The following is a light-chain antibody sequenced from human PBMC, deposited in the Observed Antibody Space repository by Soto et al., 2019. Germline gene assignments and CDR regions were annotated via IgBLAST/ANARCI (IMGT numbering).Light chain of an antibody. V-gene: IGKV3-20*01. CDR2: GAS. CDR1: ESVRSSH. Sequence: LAPRKRVTLSCESVRSSHLAWHQQMPGQAPRLLIYGASSRATGIPDRFSGSGSGTDFTLTISRLEPEDFAVYYCQQYSSSPLTFGGGTKVDIK. CDR3: QQYSSSPLT. J-gene: IGKJ4*01.